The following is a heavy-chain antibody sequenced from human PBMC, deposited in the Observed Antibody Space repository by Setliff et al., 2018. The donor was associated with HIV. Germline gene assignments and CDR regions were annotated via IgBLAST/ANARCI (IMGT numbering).Heavy chain of an antibody. V-gene: IGHV1-46*01. J-gene: IGHJ4*02. D-gene: IGHD3-16*01. CDR3: ATTQDGPGGNYFDS. Sequence: GASVKVSCKASEYTFTIYYIHWVRQALGQGFEWMGIINPRGGITTYSQNFQGRVTMTRDTSTSTIYMELSSLRSGDTAVYYCATTQDGPGGNYFDSWGQGTLVTVSS. CDR1: EYTFTIYY. CDR2: INPRGGIT.